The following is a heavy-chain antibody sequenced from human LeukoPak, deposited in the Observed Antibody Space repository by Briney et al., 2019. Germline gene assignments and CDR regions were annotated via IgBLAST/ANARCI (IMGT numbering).Heavy chain of an antibody. Sequence: PGRSLRLSCAASGFTFSSYGMRWVRQAPGKGLEWVAVIWYDGSNKYYADSVKGRFTISRDNSKNTLYLQMNSLRAEDTAVYYCARESDTMIADPWGQGTLVTVSS. J-gene: IGHJ5*02. CDR1: GFTFSSYG. CDR3: ARESDTMIADP. D-gene: IGHD3-22*01. V-gene: IGHV3-33*01. CDR2: IWYDGSNK.